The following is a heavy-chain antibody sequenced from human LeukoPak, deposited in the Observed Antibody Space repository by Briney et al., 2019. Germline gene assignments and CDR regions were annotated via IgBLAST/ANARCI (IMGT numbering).Heavy chain of an antibody. Sequence: ASVKVSCKASGYTFTSYAISWVRQAPGQGLEWMGWVSAYNGNTNYAQKLQGRVTMTTDTSTSTAYMELRSLRSDDTAVYYCARDIPISVATISFNYYYYGMDVWGQGTTVTVSS. V-gene: IGHV1-18*01. J-gene: IGHJ6*02. CDR2: VSAYNGNT. D-gene: IGHD5-12*01. CDR3: ARDIPISVATISFNYYYYGMDV. CDR1: GYTFTSYA.